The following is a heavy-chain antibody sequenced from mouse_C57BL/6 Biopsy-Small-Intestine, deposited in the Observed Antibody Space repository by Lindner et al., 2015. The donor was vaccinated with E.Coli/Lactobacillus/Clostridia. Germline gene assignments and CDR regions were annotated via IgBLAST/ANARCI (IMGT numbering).Heavy chain of an antibody. Sequence: EVQLQESGPGLVKPSQSLSLTCSVTGYSITSGYYWNWIRQFPGNKLEWMGYISYDGSNNYNPSLKNRISITRDTSKNQFFLKLNSVTTEDTATYYCAREGFDYYGSGHWYFDVWGTGTTVTVSS. CDR1: GYSITSGYY. J-gene: IGHJ1*03. CDR2: ISYDGSN. V-gene: IGHV3-6*01. CDR3: AREGFDYYGSGHWYFDV. D-gene: IGHD1-1*01.